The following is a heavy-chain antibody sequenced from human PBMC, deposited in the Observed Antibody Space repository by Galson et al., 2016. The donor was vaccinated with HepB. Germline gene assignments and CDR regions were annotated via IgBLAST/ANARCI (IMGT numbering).Heavy chain of an antibody. D-gene: IGHD1-26*01. Sequence: SLRLSCAASGFTFSGYGMHWVRQAPGKGLEWLAADSMDGRRKFYADSMKGRFTISRDNSNNMLFLQMSSLTADDTAIYYCVQGSTAPAVWGKGTTVTVSS. CDR2: DSMDGRRK. CDR3: VQGSTAPAV. CDR1: GFTFSGYG. V-gene: IGHV3-30*18. J-gene: IGHJ6*04.